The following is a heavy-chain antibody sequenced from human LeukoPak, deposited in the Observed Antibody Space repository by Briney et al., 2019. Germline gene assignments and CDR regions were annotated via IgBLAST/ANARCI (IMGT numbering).Heavy chain of an antibody. Sequence: PSETLSLTCTVSGGSISSGGYYWSWIRQHPGKGLEWIGYIYYSGSTYYNPSLKSRVTISVDTSKNQFSLKLSSVTAADTAVYYCARERYCSGGSCYPNQYYIDYWGQGTLVTVSS. J-gene: IGHJ4*02. D-gene: IGHD2-15*01. CDR1: GGSISSGGYY. CDR2: IYYSGST. CDR3: ARERYCSGGSCYPNQYYIDY. V-gene: IGHV4-31*03.